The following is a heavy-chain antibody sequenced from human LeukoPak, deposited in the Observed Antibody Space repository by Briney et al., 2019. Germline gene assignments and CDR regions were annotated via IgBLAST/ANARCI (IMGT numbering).Heavy chain of an antibody. D-gene: IGHD3-16*02. CDR3: ARAVYDYIWGSYRFDY. Sequence: SETLSLTCAVYNGSFSGYYWSWIRQHPGKGLEWIGFIYYSGSTYYNPSLKSRVTFSVDTSKSQFSLKLSSVNAADTALYYCARAVYDYIWGSYRFDYWGQGTLVTVSS. CDR1: NGSFSGYY. J-gene: IGHJ4*02. V-gene: IGHV4-31*11. CDR2: IYYSGST.